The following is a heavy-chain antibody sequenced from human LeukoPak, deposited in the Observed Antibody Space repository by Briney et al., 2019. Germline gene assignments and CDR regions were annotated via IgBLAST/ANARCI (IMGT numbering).Heavy chain of an antibody. CDR2: VSYSGST. Sequence: SETLSLTCTVSGASISSYYWSWIRQPPGKGLESIGYVSYSGSTNYNPSLKSRVTISVDTSKNQFSLKLSSVTAADTAVYYCARHPAYLYSSSWVNWFDPWGQGTLVTVSS. CDR3: ARHPAYLYSSSWVNWFDP. J-gene: IGHJ5*02. CDR1: GASISSYY. D-gene: IGHD6-13*01. V-gene: IGHV4-59*01.